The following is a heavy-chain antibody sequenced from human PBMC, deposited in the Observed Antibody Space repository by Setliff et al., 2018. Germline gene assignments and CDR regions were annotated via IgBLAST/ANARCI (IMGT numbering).Heavy chain of an antibody. D-gene: IGHD3-22*01. CDR3: ARAYYDSSGYYPLVY. Sequence: SWIRQPPGKALEWLAHIFSNDEKSYGTSLKSRLTISKDTSKSQVVLTMTNMDPVDTATYYCARAYYDSSGYYPLVYWGQGTLVTVFS. J-gene: IGHJ4*02. V-gene: IGHV2-26*01. CDR2: IFSNDEK.